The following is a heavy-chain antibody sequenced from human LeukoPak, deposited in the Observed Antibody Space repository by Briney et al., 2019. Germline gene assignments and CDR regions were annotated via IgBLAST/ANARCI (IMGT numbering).Heavy chain of an antibody. J-gene: IGHJ4*02. CDR2: IKQDGSVK. Sequence: GGSLRLSCAASGFTFSSYWMSWVRQAPGKGLEWVANIKQDGSVKYFVDSVKGRFTISRDNVKNSLYLQMNSLRVEDTAVYYCAREAFWSGYSGYYFDYWGQGTLVTVSS. V-gene: IGHV3-7*03. D-gene: IGHD3-3*01. CDR1: GFTFSSYW. CDR3: AREAFWSGYSGYYFDY.